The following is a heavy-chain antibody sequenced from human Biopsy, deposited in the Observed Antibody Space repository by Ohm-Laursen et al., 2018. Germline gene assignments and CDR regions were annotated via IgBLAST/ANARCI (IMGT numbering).Heavy chain of an antibody. D-gene: IGHD4-23*01. CDR1: GFTFSGCA. CDR3: TRNGDGGNWDDFGY. V-gene: IGHV3-73*01. J-gene: IGHJ4*02. CDR2: IRDNANNYAT. Sequence: SLRLSCTASGFTFSGCAMHWVRQAPGKGLEWVCRIRDNANNYATAYAASVKGRFTISRADSENTVYLQMSSLTTEDTAVYYCTRNGDGGNWDDFGYWGQGTLVIVSS.